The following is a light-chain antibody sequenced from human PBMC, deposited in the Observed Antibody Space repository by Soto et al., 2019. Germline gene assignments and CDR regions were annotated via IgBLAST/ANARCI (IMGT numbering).Light chain of an antibody. J-gene: IGKJ4*01. CDR3: QQYKNRPIT. CDR2: DAC. V-gene: IGKV1-33*01. CDR1: QDIRNY. Sequence: DIQMTQSPSSLSASVGDRVTITCQASQDIRNYLNWYQQKPGKAPKLLIYDACYLETGVPSRFSGRGSGTAFTFSISSLQPEDSATYYCQQYKNRPITIGGGTKVEIK.